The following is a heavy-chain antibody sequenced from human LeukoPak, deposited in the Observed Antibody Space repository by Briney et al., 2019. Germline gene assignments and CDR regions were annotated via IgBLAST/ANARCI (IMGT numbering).Heavy chain of an antibody. CDR2: ISYDGSNK. V-gene: IGHV3-30*03. D-gene: IGHD6-13*01. CDR1: GFTFSNYW. CDR3: ARKKKGQQLVGVYFDY. J-gene: IGHJ4*02. Sequence: GGSLRLSCAASGFTFSNYWMSWVRQAPGKGLEWVAVISYDGSNKYYADSVKGRFTISRDNSKNTVYLQMNSLRAEDTAVYYCARKKKGQQLVGVYFDYWGQGTLVTVSS.